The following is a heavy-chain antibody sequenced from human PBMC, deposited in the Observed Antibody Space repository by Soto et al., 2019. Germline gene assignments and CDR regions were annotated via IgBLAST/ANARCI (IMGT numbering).Heavy chain of an antibody. J-gene: IGHJ5*02. Sequence: PSETLSLTCAVYGGSFSGYYWSWIRQPPGKGLEWIGEINHSGSTNYNPSLKSRVTISVDTSKNQFSLKLSSVTAADTAVYYCARNSSSMGTNWFDPWGQGTLVT. CDR3: ARNSSSMGTNWFDP. CDR2: INHSGST. CDR1: GGSFSGYY. V-gene: IGHV4-34*01. D-gene: IGHD6-6*01.